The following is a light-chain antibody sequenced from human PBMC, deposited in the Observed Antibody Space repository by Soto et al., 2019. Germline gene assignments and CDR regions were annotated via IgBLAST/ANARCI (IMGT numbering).Light chain of an antibody. CDR3: SSDAGNYNYV. CDR1: SSDVGGHDH. CDR2: EVT. Sequence: QSALTQPPSASGSPGQSVTIPCTGTSSDVGGHDHVSWYQQHPGKAPKLMIYEVTKRPAGVPDRFSGSKSGNTASLTVSGLQAEDEADYFCSSDAGNYNYVFGTGTKVTVL. V-gene: IGLV2-8*01. J-gene: IGLJ1*01.